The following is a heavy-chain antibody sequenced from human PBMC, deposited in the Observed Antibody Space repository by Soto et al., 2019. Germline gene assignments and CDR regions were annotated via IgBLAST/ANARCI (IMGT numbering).Heavy chain of an antibody. J-gene: IGHJ6*02. CDR2: INTNTGNP. CDR1: GYTFTSYA. V-gene: IGHV7-4-1*01. CDR3: ARESSTYYDFWSGYYIPLTDYYYGMDV. D-gene: IGHD3-3*01. Sequence: ASVKVSCKASGYTFTSYAMNWVRQAPGQGLEWMGWINTNTGNPTYAQGFTGRFVFSLDTSASTAYLQICSLKAEDTAVYYCARESSTYYDFWSGYYIPLTDYYYGMDVWGQGTTVTVSS.